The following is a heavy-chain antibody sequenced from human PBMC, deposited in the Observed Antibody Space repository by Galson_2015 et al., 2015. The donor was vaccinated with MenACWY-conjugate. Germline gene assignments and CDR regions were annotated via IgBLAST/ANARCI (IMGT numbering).Heavy chain of an antibody. J-gene: IGHJ2*01. CDR1: GFIFSSYA. Sequence: SLRLSCAASGFIFSSYAMSWVSQAPGKGLEWVSAMSGSGGSRNYADSVKGRFTISRDNSKNTLYSQMNSLRAEDTAVYYCAKTYCSRTNCREPNWYFELWGRGTLVTVPS. D-gene: IGHD2-2*01. CDR3: AKTYCSRTNCREPNWYFEL. V-gene: IGHV3-23*01. CDR2: MSGSGGSR.